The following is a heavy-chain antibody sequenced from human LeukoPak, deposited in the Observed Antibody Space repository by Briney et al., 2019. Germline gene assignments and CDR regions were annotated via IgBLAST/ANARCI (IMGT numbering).Heavy chain of an antibody. Sequence: GGSLRLSCAASGFTFSSYAMSWVRQAPGKGLEWVSAISGRGGSTYYADSVKGRFTISRDNSKNTLYLQMNSLRAEDTAVYYCAKDPVLRYLEWLDYYFDYWGQGTLVTVSS. V-gene: IGHV3-23*01. CDR3: AKDPVLRYLEWLDYYFDY. J-gene: IGHJ4*02. CDR1: GFTFSSYA. CDR2: ISGRGGST. D-gene: IGHD3-3*01.